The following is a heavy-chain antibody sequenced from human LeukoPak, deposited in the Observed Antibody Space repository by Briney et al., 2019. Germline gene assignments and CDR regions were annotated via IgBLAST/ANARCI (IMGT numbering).Heavy chain of an antibody. Sequence: GGSLRLSCAASGFTFSTYWMHWVRQAPGKGLVWVARIKGDGSSTIYADSVKGRFTISRDNAKNTLYLQMNRLRAEDTAVYYCARTATGAFDIWGQGTMVTVSS. V-gene: IGHV3-74*01. CDR3: ARTATGAFDI. J-gene: IGHJ3*02. CDR2: IKGDGSST. D-gene: IGHD2-21*02. CDR1: GFTFSTYW.